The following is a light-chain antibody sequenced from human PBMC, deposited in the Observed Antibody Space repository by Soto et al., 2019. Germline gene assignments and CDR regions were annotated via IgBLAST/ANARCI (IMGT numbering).Light chain of an antibody. CDR2: AAS. J-gene: IGKJ1*01. V-gene: IGKV1-39*01. Sequence: DIQMTQSPFSLSASVGDTVTITCRASQSIRSYLNWYQQRPGKAPKLLIYAASNLQSGAPSRFSGSGTRTDFTLTISSLQPEDFATYYCQQSDSIPWTFDQGTKVEIK. CDR3: QQSDSIPWT. CDR1: QSIRSY.